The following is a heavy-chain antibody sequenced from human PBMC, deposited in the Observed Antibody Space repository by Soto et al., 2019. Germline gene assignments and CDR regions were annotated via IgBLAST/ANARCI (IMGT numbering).Heavy chain of an antibody. D-gene: IGHD2-8*01. Sequence: GGSLRLSCAASGFTFSSYSMNWVRQAPGKGLEWVSSISSSSSYIYYADSVKGRFTISRDNAKNSLYLQMNSLRAEDTAVYYCAREEYIVLMAEYNWFDPWGQGTLVTVSS. CDR1: GFTFSSYS. CDR2: ISSSSSYI. J-gene: IGHJ5*02. CDR3: AREEYIVLMAEYNWFDP. V-gene: IGHV3-21*01.